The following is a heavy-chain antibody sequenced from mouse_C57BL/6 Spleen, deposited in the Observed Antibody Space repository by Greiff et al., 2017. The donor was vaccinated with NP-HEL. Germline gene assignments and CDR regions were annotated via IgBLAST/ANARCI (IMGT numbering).Heavy chain of an antibody. CDR3: AREGLLRYLDY. CDR2: INPCSGYT. D-gene: IGHD1-1*01. Sequence: QVQLQQSGAELARPGASVKMSCKASGYTFTSYTMHWVKQRPGQGLEWIGYINPCSGYTKYNQKFKDKATLTADKSSSTAYMQLGSLASEDSAVYYCAREGLLRYLDYWGQGTTLTVSS. V-gene: IGHV1-4*01. CDR1: GYTFTSYT. J-gene: IGHJ2*01.